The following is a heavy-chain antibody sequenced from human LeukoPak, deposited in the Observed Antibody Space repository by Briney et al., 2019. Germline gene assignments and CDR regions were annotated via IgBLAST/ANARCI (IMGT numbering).Heavy chain of an antibody. CDR1: GGSFSGYY. CDR2: INHSGST. J-gene: IGHJ6*02. Sequence: LETLSLTCAVYGGSFSGYYWSWIRQPPGKGLEWIGEINHSGSTNYNPSLKSRVTISVDTSKNQFSLKLSSVTAADTAVYYCARARAAAGYYYYGMDVWGQGTTVTVSS. D-gene: IGHD6-13*01. CDR3: ARARAAAGYYYYGMDV. V-gene: IGHV4-34*01.